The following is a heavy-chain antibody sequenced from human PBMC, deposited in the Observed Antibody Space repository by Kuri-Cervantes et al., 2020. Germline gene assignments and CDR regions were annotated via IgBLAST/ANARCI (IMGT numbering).Heavy chain of an antibody. CDR3: ATFTRRAGYYMEV. Sequence: GGSLRLSCVASGFTFSNAWMSWIRQAPGKGLEWVSYISSSGDTIYDADSVKGRFTLSRDNAKSSLYLLMNSLRAEDTAVYYCATFTRRAGYYMEVWGKGTTVTVSS. V-gene: IGHV3-11*04. J-gene: IGHJ6*03. CDR2: ISSSGDTI. D-gene: IGHD5-24*01. CDR1: GFTFSNAW.